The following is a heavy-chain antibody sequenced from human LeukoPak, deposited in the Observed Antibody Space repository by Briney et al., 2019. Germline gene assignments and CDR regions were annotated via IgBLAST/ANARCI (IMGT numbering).Heavy chain of an antibody. CDR1: GGTFSSYA. V-gene: IGHV1-69*05. J-gene: IGHJ5*02. D-gene: IGHD1-7*01. Sequence: ASVKVSCKASGGTFSSYAISWVRQAPGRGLEWMGGIIPIFGTANYAQKFQGRVTITTDESTSTAYMELSSLRSEDTTVYYCARDNYAGANWFDPWGQGTLVTVSS. CDR2: IIPIFGTA. CDR3: ARDNYAGANWFDP.